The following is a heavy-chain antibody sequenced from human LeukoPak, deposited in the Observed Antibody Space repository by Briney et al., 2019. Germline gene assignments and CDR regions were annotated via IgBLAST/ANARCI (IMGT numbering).Heavy chain of an antibody. CDR3: ARQGYGGHSQGAADY. CDR2: ISAYNGNT. Sequence: ASVKVSCKTSGYSFTNYGITWVRQAPGQGLEGMGWISAYNGNTNYTQKLQGRVTMTTDTSTSTAYMELRSLRSDDTAVYYCARQGYGGHSQGAADYWGQGTLVTVSS. J-gene: IGHJ4*02. V-gene: IGHV1-18*01. CDR1: GYSFTNYG. D-gene: IGHD4-23*01.